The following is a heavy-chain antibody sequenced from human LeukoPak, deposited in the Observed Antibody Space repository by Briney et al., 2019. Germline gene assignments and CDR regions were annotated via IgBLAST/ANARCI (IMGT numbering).Heavy chain of an antibody. Sequence: GASVKVSCKASGYTFTCYYMHWVRQAPGQGLEWMGVINPSGGSTSYAQKFQGRVTMTRDTSTSTVYMELSSLRSEDTAVYYCARTSLLEYYFDYWGQGTLVTVSS. D-gene: IGHD1-1*01. CDR2: INPSGGST. V-gene: IGHV1-46*01. CDR1: GYTFTCYY. J-gene: IGHJ4*02. CDR3: ARTSLLEYYFDY.